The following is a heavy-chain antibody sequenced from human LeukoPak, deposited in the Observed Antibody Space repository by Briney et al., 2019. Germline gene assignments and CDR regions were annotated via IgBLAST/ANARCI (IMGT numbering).Heavy chain of an antibody. Sequence: EGSLRLSCAASGFTVSSNYMSWVRQAPGKGLEWVSVIYSGGSTYYADSVKGRFTISRDNSKNTLYLQMNSLRAEDTAVYYCARENPATARLFDYWGQGTLVTVSS. CDR3: ARENPATARLFDY. CDR1: GFTVSSNY. J-gene: IGHJ4*02. V-gene: IGHV3-53*01. D-gene: IGHD2-21*02. CDR2: IYSGGST.